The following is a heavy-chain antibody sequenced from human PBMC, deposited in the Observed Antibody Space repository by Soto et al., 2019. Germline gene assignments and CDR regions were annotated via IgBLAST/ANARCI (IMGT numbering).Heavy chain of an antibody. D-gene: IGHD2-2*01. J-gene: IGHJ4*01. CDR3: ARDMGYCSSNDCWNFAH. V-gene: IGHV1-2*02. CDR1: GYTFTGYY. Sequence: ASVKVSCKAAGYTFTGYYMHWVRQAPGQGLEWMGWINPKSGGTNYAQKFQGRVTMTRDTSISTAYMELSRLRSDDTAVYYCARDMGYCSSNDCWNFAHWGHGTLVTVSA. CDR2: INPKSGGT.